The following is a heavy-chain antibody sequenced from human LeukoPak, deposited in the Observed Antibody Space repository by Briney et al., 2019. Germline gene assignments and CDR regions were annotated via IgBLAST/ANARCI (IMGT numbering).Heavy chain of an antibody. Sequence: GGSLRLSCAASGFSLGLYWMHWVRQAPGQGLVWVSRINRAGSNTAYANSVKGRFTISRDNAKNTLYLHMHNLTVGDTAVYYCSRAVGSSPYYWGQGALVTVSS. J-gene: IGHJ4*02. CDR3: SRAVGSSPYY. CDR1: GFSLGLYW. D-gene: IGHD1-26*01. V-gene: IGHV3-74*01. CDR2: INRAGSNT.